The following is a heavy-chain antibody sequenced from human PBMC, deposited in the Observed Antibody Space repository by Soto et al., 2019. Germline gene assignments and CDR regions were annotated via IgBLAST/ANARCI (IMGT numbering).Heavy chain of an antibody. CDR2: IYYSGST. Sequence: SETLSLTCTVSGGSISGGGYYWSWIRQHPGKGLEWIGYIYYSGSTYYNPSLKSRVTISVDTSKNQFSLKLSSVTAADTAVYYCARTYDILTGYSPGGFDPWGQGTLVTVSS. CDR1: GGSISGGGYY. D-gene: IGHD3-9*01. CDR3: ARTYDILTGYSPGGFDP. V-gene: IGHV4-31*03. J-gene: IGHJ5*02.